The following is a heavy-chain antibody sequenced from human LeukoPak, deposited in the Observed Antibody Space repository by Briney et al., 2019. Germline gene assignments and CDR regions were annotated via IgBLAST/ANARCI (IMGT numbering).Heavy chain of an antibody. Sequence: GGSLRLSCAASGFTFSTYTMAWVRQAPGGGLEWVSGISDNGGRTYYADSVKGRFAISRDDSKSTLYLQMNTLRGEDTAVYYCAKDFGRNLGGPGYWGRGTLVIVSS. CDR1: GFTFSTYT. D-gene: IGHD3-10*01. CDR3: AKDFGRNLGGPGY. V-gene: IGHV3-23*01. J-gene: IGHJ4*02. CDR2: ISDNGGRT.